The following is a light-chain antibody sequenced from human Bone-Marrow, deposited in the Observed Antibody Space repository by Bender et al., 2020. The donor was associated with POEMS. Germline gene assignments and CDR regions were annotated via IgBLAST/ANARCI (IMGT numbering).Light chain of an antibody. V-gene: IGLV1-40*01. CDR3: QSYDNSLGGWV. J-gene: IGLJ3*02. Sequence: QSVLTQPPSASGTPGQRVTISCSGSSSNIGSGYDINWYQHLPGTAPKLLIYGYNNRPSGVPDRFSGSKSSTSASLAITGLQAEDVGDYYCQSYDNSLGGWVFGGGTKLTVL. CDR2: GYN. CDR1: SSNIGSGYD.